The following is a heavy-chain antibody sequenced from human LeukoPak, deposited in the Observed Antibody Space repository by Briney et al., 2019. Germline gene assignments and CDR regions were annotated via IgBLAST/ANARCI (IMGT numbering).Heavy chain of an antibody. CDR3: ASGQQLGY. J-gene: IGHJ4*02. D-gene: IGHD6-13*01. CDR2: INQDGSEE. CDR1: GFIFGTYW. Sequence: GGSLRLSCAASGFIFGTYWMSWVRQAPGKGLEWVANINQDGSEEFYVDSVKGRFTISRDNAKKSLYLQMNSLRAEDTAVYYCASGQQLGYWGQGTLVTVSS. V-gene: IGHV3-7*03.